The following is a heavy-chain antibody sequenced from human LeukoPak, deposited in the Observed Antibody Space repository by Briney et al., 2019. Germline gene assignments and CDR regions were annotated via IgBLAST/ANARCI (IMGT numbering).Heavy chain of an antibody. V-gene: IGHV3-48*02. J-gene: IGHJ4*02. Sequence: GGSLRLSCAASGFAFSTAWMSWVRQAPGKGLEWVSYISGSSRVIYYADSVKGRFTISRDNAKNSLYLHMNSLRDEDTAVYYCARDFDTSGYTFDYWGQGSLVTVSS. CDR1: GFAFSTAW. CDR3: ARDFDTSGYTFDY. D-gene: IGHD3-22*01. CDR2: ISGSSRVI.